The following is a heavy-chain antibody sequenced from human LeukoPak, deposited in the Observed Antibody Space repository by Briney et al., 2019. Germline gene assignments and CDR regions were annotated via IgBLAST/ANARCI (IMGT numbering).Heavy chain of an antibody. CDR1: GGSIRNYY. CDR2: TSDSGHT. Sequence: SETLSLTCTVSGGSIRNYYWNWIRQPPGKGLEWIGYTSDSGHTDYNPSLKSRATMSVDTSKNHFSLTLSSVTAADTAVYYCATLYTPNGVYNWYFDLWGRGTLVTVSS. CDR3: ATLYTPNGVYNWYFDL. V-gene: IGHV4-59*04. D-gene: IGHD2-8*01. J-gene: IGHJ2*01.